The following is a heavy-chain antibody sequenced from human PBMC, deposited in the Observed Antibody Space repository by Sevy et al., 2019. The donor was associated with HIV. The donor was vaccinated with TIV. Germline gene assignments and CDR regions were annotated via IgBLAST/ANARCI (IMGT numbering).Heavy chain of an antibody. J-gene: IGHJ4*02. CDR3: AKDAGGGSSYFDC. Sequence: ASVKVSCKASGYSFTYSAMQWVRQAPGQGLEWMGWINAGNGNTKYSQKFKGRVTITRDTSARTAYLELSSLRPEDTAVYYCAKDAGGGSSYFDCWGQGTLVTVSS. D-gene: IGHD2-15*01. CDR1: GYSFTYSA. V-gene: IGHV1-3*01. CDR2: INAGNGNT.